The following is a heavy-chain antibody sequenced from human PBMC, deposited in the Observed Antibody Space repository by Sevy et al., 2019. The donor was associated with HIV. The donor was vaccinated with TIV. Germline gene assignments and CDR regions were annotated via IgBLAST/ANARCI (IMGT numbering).Heavy chain of an antibody. CDR3: AGLRWDVVDAPGATPGCYFDS. CDR2: TSYSGTT. J-gene: IGHJ4*02. V-gene: IGHV4-59*12. D-gene: IGHD2-2*02. CDR1: GDSINNYY. Sequence: SETLSLTCSVSGDSINNYYWSWIRQPPGKGLEWIGYTSYSGTTNYSPSLKSRVDISVDTSMHHFSLKINSVTAADTAVYDCAGLRWDVVDAPGATPGCYFDSWGQGILVTVSS.